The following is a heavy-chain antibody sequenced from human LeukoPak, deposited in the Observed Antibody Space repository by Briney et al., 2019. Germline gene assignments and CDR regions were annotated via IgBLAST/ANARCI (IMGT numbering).Heavy chain of an antibody. D-gene: IGHD1-26*01. Sequence: SETLSPTCTVSGGSISSSSYYWGWIRQPPGKGLEWIGSIYYSGSTYYNPSLKSRVTISVDTSKNQFSLKLSSVTAADTAVYYCARRRIVGATLDYWGQGTLVTVSS. J-gene: IGHJ4*02. V-gene: IGHV4-39*01. CDR2: IYYSGST. CDR3: ARRRIVGATLDY. CDR1: GGSISSSSYY.